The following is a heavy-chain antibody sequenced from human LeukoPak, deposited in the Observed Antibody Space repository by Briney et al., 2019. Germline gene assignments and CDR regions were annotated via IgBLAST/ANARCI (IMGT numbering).Heavy chain of an antibody. CDR1: GFTFSSYN. V-gene: IGHV3-48*02. D-gene: IGHD6-19*01. J-gene: IGHJ3*02. CDR3: ARAVAGYDAFDI. CDR2: ISGSSSTI. Sequence: PGGSLRLSCAASGFTFSSYNMNWVRQAPGKGLEWVSYISGSSSTIYYADSLKGRFTISRDNAKNSLYLQMNSLRDEDTAVYYCARAVAGYDAFDIWGQGTMVTVSP.